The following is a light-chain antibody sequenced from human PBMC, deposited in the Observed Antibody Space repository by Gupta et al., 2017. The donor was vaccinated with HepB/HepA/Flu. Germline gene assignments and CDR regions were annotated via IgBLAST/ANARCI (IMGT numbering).Light chain of an antibody. V-gene: IGKV1-9*01. J-gene: IGKJ4*01. CDR2: DAS. CDR1: QGIRTH. CDR3: QQRNIYPLT. Sequence: DIQMTQSPPFLSASVGDGVTITCRASQGIRTHLAWYQQKPGKAPKLLIYDASTLQSGVPSRFSGSGSGTEFTLTIRSLQPEDFATYYCQQRNIYPLTFGGGTQVEIK.